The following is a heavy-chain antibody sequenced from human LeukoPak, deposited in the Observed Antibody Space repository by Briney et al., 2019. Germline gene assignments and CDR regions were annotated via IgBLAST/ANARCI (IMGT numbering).Heavy chain of an antibody. J-gene: IGHJ6*02. CDR3: ARGHPPNLDV. CDR1: GGSIGTDH. CDR2: AYYDGNT. D-gene: IGHD1-1*01. V-gene: IGHV4-59*01. Sequence: SETLSLTCTSSGGSIGTDHWTGIRQPPGKGLDWIGYAYYDGNTNYQPSLTSRDSNSVDTSNNQFPLRLTSATTADTAVYSCARGHPPNLDVCGQGHTAIVSS.